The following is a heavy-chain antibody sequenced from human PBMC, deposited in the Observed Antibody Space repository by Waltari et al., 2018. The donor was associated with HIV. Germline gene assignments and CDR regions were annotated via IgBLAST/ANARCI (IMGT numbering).Heavy chain of an antibody. Sequence: EVQLGESGGGLVQPGRYLRLACATSVFSFGDYAMSWFRQAPGKGLEGVGFIRSKAYGGTTQYAASVKGRFTISRDDSKSIAYLQMNSLKTEDTALYYCTRGTFTVTYYFDYWGRGTLVTVSS. V-gene: IGHV3-49*03. CDR3: TRGTFTVTYYFDY. D-gene: IGHD4-17*01. CDR1: VFSFGDYA. J-gene: IGHJ4*02. CDR2: IRSKAYGGTT.